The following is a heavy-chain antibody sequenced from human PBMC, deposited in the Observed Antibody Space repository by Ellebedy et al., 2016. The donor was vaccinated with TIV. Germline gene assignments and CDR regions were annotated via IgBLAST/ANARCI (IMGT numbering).Heavy chain of an antibody. D-gene: IGHD3-10*01. J-gene: IGHJ6*02. V-gene: IGHV6-1*01. Sequence: SQTLSLTCVISGDSVSTDIGWNWIRQSPSRGLEWLGRTYYRSKWNNDYAVSLKSRITINPDTSKNQFSLQLNSVTPEDTAVYYRARGWFGSGMGVWGQGTTVTVSS. CDR2: TYYRSKWNN. CDR1: GDSVSTDIG. CDR3: ARGWFGSGMGV.